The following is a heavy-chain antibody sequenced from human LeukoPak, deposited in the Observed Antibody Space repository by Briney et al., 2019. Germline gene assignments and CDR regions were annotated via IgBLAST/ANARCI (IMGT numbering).Heavy chain of an antibody. Sequence: GRSLRPSCAASGFTFSSYAMSWVRQAPGKGLEWVSVISGSGGSTYYADSVKGRFTISRDNSKNTLSLQMNSLRDEDTAVYYCAKGKGSSWYIFDYWGQGTLVTVSS. D-gene: IGHD6-13*01. J-gene: IGHJ4*02. CDR1: GFTFSSYA. CDR3: AKGKGSSWYIFDY. CDR2: ISGSGGST. V-gene: IGHV3-23*01.